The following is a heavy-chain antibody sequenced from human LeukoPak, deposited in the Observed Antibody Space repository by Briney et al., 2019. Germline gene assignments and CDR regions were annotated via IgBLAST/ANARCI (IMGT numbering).Heavy chain of an antibody. CDR1: GGSISSYY. Sequence: SETLSLTCTVSGGSISSYYWSWIRQPARKGLEWIGRIYTSGSTNYNPSLKSRVTMSADTSKNQFPLKLSSVTAADTAVYYCAREYGSGWPQPYDAFDIWGQGTMVTVSS. D-gene: IGHD6-19*01. V-gene: IGHV4-4*07. CDR2: IYTSGST. J-gene: IGHJ3*02. CDR3: AREYGSGWPQPYDAFDI.